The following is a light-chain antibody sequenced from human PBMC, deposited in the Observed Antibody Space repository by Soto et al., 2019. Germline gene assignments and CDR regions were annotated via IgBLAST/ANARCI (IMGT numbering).Light chain of an antibody. CDR2: DAS. CDR1: HDISNY. Sequence: DMQLTQSPSSLPASVGDRLTIAFQASHDISNYWNRYKQKPGKGPELLINDASNLEMGVTSRFSGVGSGTDLTLTIRSLQPEDVATYYCQKYNSALTFGQGTRLEI. CDR3: QKYNSALT. J-gene: IGKJ5*01. V-gene: IGKV1-33*01.